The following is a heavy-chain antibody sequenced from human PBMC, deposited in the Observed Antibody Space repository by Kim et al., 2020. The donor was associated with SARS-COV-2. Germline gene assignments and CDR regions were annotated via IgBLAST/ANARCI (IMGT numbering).Heavy chain of an antibody. CDR1: GFTFGDYT. Sequence: GSLRLSCTASGFTFGDYTMNWFRQAPGKGVDWVGFIRSKAYGGTIEYAASVKGRFTISRDDSKSIAYLQMNSLKTEDTAMYFCTRVSARSDILTGPLD. J-gene: IGHJ4*01. CDR3: TRVSARSDILTGPLD. V-gene: IGHV3-49*03. D-gene: IGHD3-9*01. CDR2: IRSKAYGGTI.